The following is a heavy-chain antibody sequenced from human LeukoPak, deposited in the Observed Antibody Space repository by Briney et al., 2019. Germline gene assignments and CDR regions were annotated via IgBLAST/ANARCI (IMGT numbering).Heavy chain of an antibody. V-gene: IGHV4-34*01. CDR3: AKGRNTAMVTLFGY. D-gene: IGHD5-18*01. Sequence: SETLSLTCAVYGGSFSGYYWSWIRQPPGKGLEWIGEINHSGSTNYNPSLKSRVTISVDTSKNQFSLKLSSVTAADTAVYYCAKGRNTAMVTLFGYWGQGTLVTVPS. CDR1: GGSFSGYY. J-gene: IGHJ4*02. CDR2: INHSGST.